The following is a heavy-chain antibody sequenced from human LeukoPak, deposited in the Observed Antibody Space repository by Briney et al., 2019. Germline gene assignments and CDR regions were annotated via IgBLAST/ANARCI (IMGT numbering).Heavy chain of an antibody. CDR3: ARRSRGAEIFHYFDY. V-gene: IGHV4-59*01. Sequence: PSETLSLTCTVSGGSISSYYWSWIRQPPGKGLEWIGYIYYSGSTNYNPSLKSRVTISVDTSKNQFSLKLSSVTAADTAVYYCARRSRGAEIFHYFDYWGQGTLVTVSS. D-gene: IGHD3-3*01. J-gene: IGHJ4*02. CDR2: IYYSGST. CDR1: GGSISSYY.